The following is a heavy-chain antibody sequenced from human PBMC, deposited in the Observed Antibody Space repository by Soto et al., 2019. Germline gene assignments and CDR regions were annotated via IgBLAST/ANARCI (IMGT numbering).Heavy chain of an antibody. D-gene: IGHD5-12*01. Sequence: SETLSLTCAVYGGSFSGYSWNWVRQPPGKGLEWIGEINHSGSTNYNPYLKSRVTISLDTSKNQSSLGLTSLPAADTAVYVCARAPQIVAMERLFGFWGQGILVTGSS. J-gene: IGHJ4*02. CDR3: ARAPQIVAMERLFGF. CDR2: INHSGST. CDR1: GGSFSGYS. V-gene: IGHV4-34*01.